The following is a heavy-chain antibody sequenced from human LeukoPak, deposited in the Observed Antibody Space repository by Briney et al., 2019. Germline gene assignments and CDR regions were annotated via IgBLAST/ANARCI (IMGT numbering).Heavy chain of an antibody. V-gene: IGHV4-31*03. D-gene: IGHD3-10*01. CDR1: GDSINSGGYY. Sequence: PSQTLSLTCTVSGDSINSGGYYWSWIRQHPGKGLEWIGYIYSSGSTYYNPSLKSRVTLSVDKSKNQFSLEPNSVTAADTAVYYCARIFSYGSGSPYHFDYWGQGTQVIVSS. CDR2: IYSSGST. CDR3: ARIFSYGSGSPYHFDY. J-gene: IGHJ4*02.